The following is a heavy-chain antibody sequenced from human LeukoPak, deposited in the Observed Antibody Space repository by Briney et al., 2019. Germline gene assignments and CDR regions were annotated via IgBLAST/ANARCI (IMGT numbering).Heavy chain of an antibody. CDR1: GFTFSSYG. Sequence: SGGSLRLSCAASGFTFSSYGMHWVRQAPGKGLEWVAVIWYDGSNKYYADSVKGRFTISRDNSKTTLYLQMNSLRAEDTAVYYCARDIEYSSSSFDYWGQGTLVTVSS. D-gene: IGHD6-6*01. CDR3: ARDIEYSSSSFDY. V-gene: IGHV3-33*01. J-gene: IGHJ4*02. CDR2: IWYDGSNK.